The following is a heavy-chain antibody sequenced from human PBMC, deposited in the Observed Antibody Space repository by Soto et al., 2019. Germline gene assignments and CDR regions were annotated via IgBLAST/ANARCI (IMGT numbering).Heavy chain of an antibody. CDR3: AKESMPEHYGDTLFDY. V-gene: IGHV3-23*01. Sequence: EVQLLESGGAFVQPGGSLRLSCTASGFSFSNYALSWVRQAPGKGLEWVSTFSAGGRTYYADSVKGRFTIDRDSSRNTVHLQISILRPDDTAVYYCAKESMPEHYGDTLFDYWGQGTRVTVSS. CDR1: GFSFSNYA. D-gene: IGHD4-17*01. CDR2: FSAGGRT. J-gene: IGHJ4*02.